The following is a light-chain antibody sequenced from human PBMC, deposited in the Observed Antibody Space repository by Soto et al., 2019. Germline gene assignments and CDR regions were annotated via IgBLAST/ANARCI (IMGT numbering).Light chain of an antibody. V-gene: IGKV3-11*01. CDR2: DAS. CDR3: QQRANWPLT. CDR1: QYVNIY. J-gene: IGKJ4*01. Sequence: EIVLTQSPATVSLSPGERVTLSCRASQYVNIYLAWYQQKPGQAPRLLIYDASNRATGVPARFSGSGYGTDFNLTISSLESEDFAVYYCQQRANWPLTFGGGTKVDIK.